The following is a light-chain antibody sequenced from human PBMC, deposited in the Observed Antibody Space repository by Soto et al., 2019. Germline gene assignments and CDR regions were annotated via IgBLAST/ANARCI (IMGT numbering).Light chain of an antibody. CDR1: SSNIGAGYD. V-gene: IGLV1-40*01. CDR3: QSYDSSLSGPSYV. J-gene: IGLJ1*01. Sequence: QPVLTQPPSVSGAPGQRVTISCTGSSSNIGAGYDVHWYQQLPGTAPKLLIYGNSNRPSGVPDRFSGSKSGTSASLAITGLQAEDEADYDCQSYDSSLSGPSYVFGTGTKLTVL. CDR2: GNS.